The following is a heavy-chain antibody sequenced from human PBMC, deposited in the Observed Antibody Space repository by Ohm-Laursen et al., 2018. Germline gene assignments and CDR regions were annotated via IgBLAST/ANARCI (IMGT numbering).Heavy chain of an antibody. CDR2: ISFTSDP. J-gene: IGHJ6*02. CDR3: ARDGSGWSRDV. V-gene: IGHV3-69-1*01. D-gene: IGHD6-13*01. Sequence: SLRLSCAAPGFTFSPTGMTWVRQAPGKGLEWVSTISFTSDPYYAESLRGRFTVSRDNTRNSVYLQVNSLRDEDTGVYYCARDGSGWSRDVWGQGTTVIVSS. CDR1: GFTFSPTG.